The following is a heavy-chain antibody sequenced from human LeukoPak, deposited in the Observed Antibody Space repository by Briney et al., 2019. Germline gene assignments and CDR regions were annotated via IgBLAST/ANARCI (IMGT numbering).Heavy chain of an antibody. D-gene: IGHD2-2*01. CDR3: ATPYCSSTSCYLGY. CDR1: GFTFSDYY. CDR2: INHSGST. J-gene: IGHJ4*02. Sequence: SGGSLRLSCAASGFTFSDYYMSWTRQPPGKGLEWIGEINHSGSTNYNPSLKSRVTISLDTSKNQFSLKVSSVTAADTAVYYCATPYCSSTSCYLGYWGQGTLVTVSS. V-gene: IGHV4-34*08.